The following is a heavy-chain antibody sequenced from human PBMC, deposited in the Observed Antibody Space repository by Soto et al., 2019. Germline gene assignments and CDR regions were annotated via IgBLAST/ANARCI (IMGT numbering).Heavy chain of an antibody. CDR1: GGSTSSGGYS. V-gene: IGHV4-30-2*02. CDR3: ATRFYTSGVLFDY. D-gene: IGHD2-2*02. CDR2: IYHSGST. J-gene: IGHJ4*02. Sequence: SETLSLTCAVSGGSTSSGGYSWSWIRQPTGKDLEWIGYIYHSGSTYYNPSLKSRVTISVDTSKNQFSLNLNSVSAADTSVYYCATRFYTSGVLFDYWGQGTPVTVSS.